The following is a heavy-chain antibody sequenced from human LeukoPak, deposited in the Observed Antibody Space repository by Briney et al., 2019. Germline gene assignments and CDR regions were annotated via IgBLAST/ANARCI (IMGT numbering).Heavy chain of an antibody. J-gene: IGHJ4*02. CDR1: GFTFDDYA. D-gene: IGHD6-19*01. CDR2: ISWNSGSI. CDR3: AKSVEAAVAGAIDY. V-gene: IGHV3-9*01. Sequence: GGSLRLSCAASGFTFDDYAMHWVRQAPGKGLELVSGISWNSGSIGYADSVKGRFTISRDNAKNSLYLQMNSLRAEDTALYYCAKSVEAAVAGAIDYWGQGTLATVSS.